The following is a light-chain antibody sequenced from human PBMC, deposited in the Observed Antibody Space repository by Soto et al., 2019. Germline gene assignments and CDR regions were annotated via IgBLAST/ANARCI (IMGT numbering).Light chain of an antibody. CDR1: QGISNA. CDR3: QQAYSFPIT. CDR2: AAS. V-gene: IGKV1D-12*01. J-gene: IGKJ5*01. Sequence: DIQMTQSPSSVSASVGDRVTITCRASQGISNALAWYQQKPGKAPKLLIYAASSLQGGVPSRLSGSGFGTEFTLTISSLQPEDFATYFCQQAYSFPITLGQGTRLEIK.